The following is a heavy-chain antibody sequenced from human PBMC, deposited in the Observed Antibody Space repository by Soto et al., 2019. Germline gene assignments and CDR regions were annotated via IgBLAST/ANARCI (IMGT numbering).Heavy chain of an antibody. CDR2: ISSSSSYT. CDR3: ARSLLANYFDY. J-gene: IGHJ4*02. CDR1: GFTFSDYY. V-gene: IGHV3-11*06. Sequence: GGSLRLSCAASGFTFSDYYMSWIRQAPGKGLEWVSYISSSSSYTNYADPVKGRFTISRDNAKNSLYLQMNSLRAEDTAVYYCARSLLANYFDYWGQGTLVTVSS.